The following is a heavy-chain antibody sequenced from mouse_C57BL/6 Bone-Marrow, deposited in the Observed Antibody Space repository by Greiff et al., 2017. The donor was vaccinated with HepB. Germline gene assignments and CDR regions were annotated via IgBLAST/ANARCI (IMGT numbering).Heavy chain of an antibody. CDR2: IRNKANGYTT. Sequence: EVMLVESGGGLVQLGGSLSLSCAASGLTFTDYNMSWVRQPPGKALEWLGFIRNKANGYTTEYSASVKGRFTISRDNSQSILYLQMNALRAKDSVTYFCARYIVTTFYFDYWGQGTTLTVSS. CDR1: GLTFTDYN. J-gene: IGHJ2*01. CDR3: ARYIVTTFYFDY. V-gene: IGHV7-3*01. D-gene: IGHD2-12*01.